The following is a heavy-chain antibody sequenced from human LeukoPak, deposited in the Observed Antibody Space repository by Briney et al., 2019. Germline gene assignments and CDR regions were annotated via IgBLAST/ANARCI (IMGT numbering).Heavy chain of an antibody. V-gene: IGHV3-23*01. CDR2: ISDVEYST. Sequence: PGGSLRLSCAASGFTFSNYAMSWVRQAPGKGLEWVSGISDVEYSTYYTDSVKGRFTISRDNSKNMVYLEMNNLRAEDTAVYFCARHDSYIPYWGQGSLVTVSS. CDR3: ARHDSYIPY. J-gene: IGHJ4*02. CDR1: GFTFSNYA. D-gene: IGHD3-10*01.